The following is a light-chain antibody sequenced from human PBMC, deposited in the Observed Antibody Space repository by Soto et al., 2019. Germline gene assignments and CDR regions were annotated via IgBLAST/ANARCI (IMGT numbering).Light chain of an antibody. V-gene: IGKV1-27*01. J-gene: IGKJ1*01. CDR1: QGITNY. CDR2: AAS. Sequence: DIKMTQSPSSLSASVGDRVTITCRASQGITNYLAWYQQKPGKVPRLLIYAASTSQSGVPSRFSGSGSGTDFTLTISSLQPEDVATYYCQQYNSVPVWFGQGTKVEIK. CDR3: QQYNSVPVW.